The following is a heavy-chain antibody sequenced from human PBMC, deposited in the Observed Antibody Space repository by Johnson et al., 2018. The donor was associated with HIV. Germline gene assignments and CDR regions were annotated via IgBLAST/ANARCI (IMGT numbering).Heavy chain of an antibody. CDR2: IWYDGSNK. CDR1: GFTFRSYG. J-gene: IGHJ3*02. D-gene: IGHD1-7*01. CDR3: ARDRAWNYEGAFDI. V-gene: IGHV3-33*08. Sequence: QVQLVESGGGVVHPGRSLRLSCAASGFTFRSYGMHWVRQAPGKGLEWVAVIWYDGSNKYYADSVRGRFTISGDNSKNTLYLQMNSRRAEDTAVYYCARDRAWNYEGAFDILGQGTMVTVSS.